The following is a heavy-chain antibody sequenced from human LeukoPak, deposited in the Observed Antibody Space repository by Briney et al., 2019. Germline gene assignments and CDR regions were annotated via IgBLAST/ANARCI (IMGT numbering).Heavy chain of an antibody. CDR2: IIPIFGTA. CDR1: GGTFSSCA. Sequence: VASVKVSCKASGGTFSSCAISWVRQAPGQGLEWMGGIIPIFGTANYAQKFQGRVTVTTDESTSTAYMELSSLRSEDTAVYYCAREGGGSYPYYFDYWGQGTLVTVSS. V-gene: IGHV1-69*05. J-gene: IGHJ4*02. D-gene: IGHD1-26*01. CDR3: AREGGGSYPYYFDY.